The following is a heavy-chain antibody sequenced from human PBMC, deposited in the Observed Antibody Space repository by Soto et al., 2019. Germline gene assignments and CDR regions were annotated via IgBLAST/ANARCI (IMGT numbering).Heavy chain of an antibody. Sequence: QVQLVQSGAEVKKPGASVKVSCKASGYTFTSYAMHWVRQAAGQRLEWMGWINAGNGNTKYSQKFQGRVTITRDTSASTAYMELSSLRSEYTTVYYCAKDLGGWTDYWGQGTLVTVSS. D-gene: IGHD6-19*01. CDR1: GYTFTSYA. CDR3: AKDLGGWTDY. CDR2: INAGNGNT. J-gene: IGHJ4*02. V-gene: IGHV1-3*01.